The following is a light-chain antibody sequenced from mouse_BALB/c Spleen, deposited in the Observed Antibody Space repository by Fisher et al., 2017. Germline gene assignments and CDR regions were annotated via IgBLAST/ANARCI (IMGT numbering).Light chain of an antibody. CDR3: QQRSSYPPT. CDR2: STS. V-gene: IGKV4-51*01. Sequence: DIVLTQSTAIMAASLGEKVTMTCSASSSVSSSYLHWYQQKSGTSPKLWIYSTSNLASGVPARFSGSGSGTSYSLTISRMEAEDAATYYCQQRSSYPPTFSAGTKLELK. J-gene: IGKJ5*01. CDR1: SSVSSSY.